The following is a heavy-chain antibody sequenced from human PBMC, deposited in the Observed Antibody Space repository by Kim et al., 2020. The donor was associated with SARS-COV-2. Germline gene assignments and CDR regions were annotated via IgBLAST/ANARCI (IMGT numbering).Heavy chain of an antibody. CDR3: ARNVDSGYDN. D-gene: IGHD5-12*01. J-gene: IGHJ4*02. V-gene: IGHV1-46*01. Sequence: STSSPQKFQGRLTMTRDTSTSTVYMELGSLRSEDTAVYYCARNVDSGYDNWGQGTLVTVSS. CDR2: ST.